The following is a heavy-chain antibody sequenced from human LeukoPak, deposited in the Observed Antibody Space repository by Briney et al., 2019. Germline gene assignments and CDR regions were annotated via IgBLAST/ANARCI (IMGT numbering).Heavy chain of an antibody. Sequence: GGSLRLSCTASGFTFGDYAMSWVRQAPGKGLEWVSAISGGSTYYADSVKGRFTISRDNSKNTLYLQMNSLRAEDTAVYYCAKAFGKWYWGQGTLVTVSS. CDR2: ISGGST. J-gene: IGHJ4*02. V-gene: IGHV3-23*01. CDR3: AKAFGKWY. CDR1: GFTFGDYA. D-gene: IGHD3-16*01.